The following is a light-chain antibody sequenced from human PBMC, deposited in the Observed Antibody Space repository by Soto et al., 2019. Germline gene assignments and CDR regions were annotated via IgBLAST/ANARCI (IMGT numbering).Light chain of an antibody. Sequence: PGARATLSCRASQSVSSSYLAWYQQKPGQAPRLLIYGASGRATGIPDRFSGSGSGTDFTLTISRLEPEDFAVYYCQQYGSSSYTFGQGTKLEIK. J-gene: IGKJ2*01. CDR1: QSVSSSY. CDR2: GAS. V-gene: IGKV3-20*01. CDR3: QQYGSSSYT.